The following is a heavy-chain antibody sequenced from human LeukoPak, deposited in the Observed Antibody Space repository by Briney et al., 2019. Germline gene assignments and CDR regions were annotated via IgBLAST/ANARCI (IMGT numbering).Heavy chain of an antibody. V-gene: IGHV4-4*07. Sequence: PSETLSLTCTVSGGSISSYYWSWIRQPAGKGPEWIGRIYTSGSTNYNPSLKSRVTMSVDTSKNQFSLKLSSVTAADTAVYYCPRDQGSSWEGFDPWGQGTLVTVSS. CDR3: PRDQGSSWEGFDP. CDR1: GGSISSYY. D-gene: IGHD6-13*01. CDR2: IYTSGST. J-gene: IGHJ5*02.